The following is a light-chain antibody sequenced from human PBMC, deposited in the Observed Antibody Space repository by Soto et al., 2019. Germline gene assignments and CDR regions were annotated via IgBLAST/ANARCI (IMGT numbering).Light chain of an antibody. V-gene: IGLV2-14*01. CDR3: SSYTSSSPLEV. CDR1: SSDVGGYNY. Sequence: QLVLTQPASVSGSPGQSITISCTGTSSDVGGYNYVSWYQQHPGKAPKLMIYDVSNRPSGVSNRFSGSKSGNTASLTISGLQAEDEADYYCSSYTSSSPLEVFGGGTQLTVL. J-gene: IGLJ3*02. CDR2: DVS.